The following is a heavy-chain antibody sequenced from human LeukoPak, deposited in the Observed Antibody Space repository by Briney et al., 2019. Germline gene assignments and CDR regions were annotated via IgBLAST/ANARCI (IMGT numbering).Heavy chain of an antibody. CDR1: GGSFSGYY. V-gene: IGHV4-34*01. Sequence: SETLSLTCAVYGGSFSGYYWSWIRQPPGKGLEWIGEINHSGSTNYNPSLKSRVTISVDTSKNQFPLKLSSVTAADTAVYYCARGGMVPAAVRPESGMDVWGKGTTVTVSS. CDR3: ARGGMVPAAVRPESGMDV. CDR2: INHSGST. D-gene: IGHD2-2*01. J-gene: IGHJ6*04.